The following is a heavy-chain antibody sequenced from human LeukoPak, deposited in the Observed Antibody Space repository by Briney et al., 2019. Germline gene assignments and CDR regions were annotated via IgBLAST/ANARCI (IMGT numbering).Heavy chain of an antibody. CDR3: AKDTGTAYSSSWYSD. V-gene: IGHV3-9*03. D-gene: IGHD6-13*01. J-gene: IGHJ4*02. CDR1: GFTFDDYA. CDR2: ISWNSGSI. Sequence: VRSLRLSCAASGFTFDDYAMHWVRQAPGKGLEWVSGISWNSGSIGYADSVKGRFTISRDNAKNSLYLQMNSLRAEDMALYYCAKDTGTAYSSSWYSDWGQGTLVTVSS.